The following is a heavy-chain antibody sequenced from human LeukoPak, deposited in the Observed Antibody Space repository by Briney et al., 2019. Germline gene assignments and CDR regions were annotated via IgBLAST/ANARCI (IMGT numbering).Heavy chain of an antibody. J-gene: IGHJ6*02. CDR2: ISGSGGST. CDR3: ASFKERWLQSYGMDV. D-gene: IGHD5-24*01. CDR1: GFTFSSYA. Sequence: GGSLRLSCAASGFTFSSYAMSWVRQAPGKGLEWVSAISGSGGSTYYADSVKGRFTISRHNSKNTLYLQMNSLRAEDTAVYYCASFKERWLQSYGMDVWGQGTTVTVSS. V-gene: IGHV3-23*01.